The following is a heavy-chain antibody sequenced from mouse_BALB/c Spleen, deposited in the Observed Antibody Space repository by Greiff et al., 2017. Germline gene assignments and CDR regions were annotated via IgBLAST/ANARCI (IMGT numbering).Heavy chain of an antibody. V-gene: IGHV5-6-3*01. CDR2: INSNGGST. J-gene: IGHJ1*01. CDR1: GFTFSSYG. Sequence: VQLKESGGGLVQPGGSLKLSCAASGFTFSSYGMSWVRQTPDKRLELVATINSNGGSTYYPDSVKGRFTISRDNAKNTLYLQMSSLKSEDTAMYYCATGYGSSYDWYFDVWGAGTTVTVSS. CDR3: ATGYGSSYDWYFDV. D-gene: IGHD1-1*01.